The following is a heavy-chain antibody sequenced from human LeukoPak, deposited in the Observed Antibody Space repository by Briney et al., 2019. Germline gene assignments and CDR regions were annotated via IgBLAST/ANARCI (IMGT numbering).Heavy chain of an antibody. Sequence: GGSLRLSCAASGFTFSSYSMNWVRQAPGKGLEWVSSISSSSSYIYYADSVKGRFTISRDNAKNSLYLQMNSLRAEDTAVYYCARARRAAAGTIWFDPWGQGTLVTVSS. CDR2: ISSSSSYI. CDR3: ARARRAAAGTIWFDP. V-gene: IGHV3-21*01. D-gene: IGHD6-13*01. J-gene: IGHJ5*02. CDR1: GFTFSSYS.